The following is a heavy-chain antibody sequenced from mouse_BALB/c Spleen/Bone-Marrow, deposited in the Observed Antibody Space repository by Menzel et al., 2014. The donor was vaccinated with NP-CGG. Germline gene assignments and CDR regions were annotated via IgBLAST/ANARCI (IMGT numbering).Heavy chain of an antibody. V-gene: IGHV5-6-2*01. Sequence: EVKLVESGGGLVKLGGSLKLSCAASGFTFSSYYMSWVRQTPEKRLELVAAINSNGDNTYYPDTVKGRFTISRDNAKNTLYLQMSSLKSEDTALYYCAGSYYGSPFDYWGQGTTLTVSS. CDR2: INSNGDNT. CDR3: AGSYYGSPFDY. D-gene: IGHD1-1*01. J-gene: IGHJ2*01. CDR1: GFTFSSYY.